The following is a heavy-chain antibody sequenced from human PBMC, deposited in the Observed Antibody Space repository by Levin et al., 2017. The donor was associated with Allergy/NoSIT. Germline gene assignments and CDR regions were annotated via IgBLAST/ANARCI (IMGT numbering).Heavy chain of an antibody. V-gene: IGHV3-64D*06. Sequence: GGSLRLSCSASGFTFSSNVMHWVRQAPGRGLEYVSAISSSGGTTYYADSVKCRFIISRDNSKNTLYLQVNSLSTEDTAVYYCLKPYADWGQGTLVTVSS. CDR1: GFTFSSNV. CDR3: LKPYAD. CDR2: ISSSGGTT. D-gene: IGHD4-17*01. J-gene: IGHJ4*02.